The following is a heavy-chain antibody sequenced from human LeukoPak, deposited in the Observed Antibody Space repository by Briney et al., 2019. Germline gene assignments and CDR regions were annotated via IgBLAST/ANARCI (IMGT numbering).Heavy chain of an antibody. J-gene: IGHJ5*02. CDR2: IYHSGST. Sequence: PSETLSLTCAVSGYSISSGYYWGWIRQPPGKGLEWIGSIYHSGSTNYNPSLKSRVTISVDTSKNQFSLKLSSVTAADTAVYYCARATKYYDFWCGVTKARNWFDPWGQGTLVTVSS. CDR1: GYSISSGYY. CDR3: ARATKYYDFWCGVTKARNWFDP. V-gene: IGHV4-38-2*01. D-gene: IGHD3-3*01.